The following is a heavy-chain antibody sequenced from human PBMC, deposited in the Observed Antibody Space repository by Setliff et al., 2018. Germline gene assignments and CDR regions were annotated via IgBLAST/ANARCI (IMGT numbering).Heavy chain of an antibody. CDR3: ASNLDGGKLPPSVGFDY. CDR2: INSDGSST. D-gene: IGHD2-15*01. J-gene: IGHJ4*02. Sequence: GGSLRLSCAASGFTFSSYWMHWVRQAPGKGLVWVSRINSDGSSTSYADSVKGRFTIPRDNAKNTLYLQMNSLRAEDTAVYYCASNLDGGKLPPSVGFDYWGQGTLVTVSS. CDR1: GFTFSSYW. V-gene: IGHV3-74*01.